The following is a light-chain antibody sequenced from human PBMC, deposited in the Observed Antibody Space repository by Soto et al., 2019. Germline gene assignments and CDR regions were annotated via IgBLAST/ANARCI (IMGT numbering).Light chain of an antibody. Sequence: EIVMTQSPATLSVSPGERATLSCRSSQSVSSKLAWYQQKPGQAPRLLIYGASTRATGIPARFSGSGSGTELTLTISSLQSEDFAAYYCQQYDNWPPWTFGQGTKVDIK. CDR2: GAS. V-gene: IGKV3-15*01. J-gene: IGKJ1*01. CDR1: QSVSSK. CDR3: QQYDNWPPWT.